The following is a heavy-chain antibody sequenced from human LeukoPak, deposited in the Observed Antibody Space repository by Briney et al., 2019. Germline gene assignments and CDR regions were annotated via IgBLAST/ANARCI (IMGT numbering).Heavy chain of an antibody. CDR3: ARERYDHFDY. V-gene: IGHV4-59*01. Sequence: SETLSLTCTVSGGSISSYYWSWIRQPPGKGLEWIGYIYYSGSTNYNPSLKSRVTISVGTSKNQFSLKLSSVTAADTAVYYCARERYDHFDYWGQGTLVTVSS. D-gene: IGHD1-14*01. CDR1: GGSISSYY. CDR2: IYYSGST. J-gene: IGHJ4*02.